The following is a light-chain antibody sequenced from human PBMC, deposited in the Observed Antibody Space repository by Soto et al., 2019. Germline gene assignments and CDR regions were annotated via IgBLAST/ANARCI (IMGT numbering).Light chain of an antibody. CDR3: QNCKSAVFT. J-gene: IGKJ3*01. CDR1: QDIENY. CDR2: GAT. V-gene: IGKV1-27*01. Sequence: DIQMTQSPSSLSASVGDRVTITCRASQDIENYLAWYQQRPGKVPKLLIYGATTLQPGVPSRFSGSGSGTDFTLTISSLQPEDVATYYCQNCKSAVFTFGPGNKVDTK.